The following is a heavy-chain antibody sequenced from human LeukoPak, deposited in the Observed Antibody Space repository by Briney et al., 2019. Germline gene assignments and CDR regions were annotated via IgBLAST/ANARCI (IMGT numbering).Heavy chain of an antibody. CDR1: GYSFTTYW. CDR2: IYPGDPDT. Sequence: GESLKISCKGFGYSFTTYWIGWVRQMPGKGLEWMGNIYPGDPDTRYSPSFQGQVTISVDKSISTAYLQWSSLKASDTAMYYCARRFTYYYDTSGSYYADYWGQGTLVTVSS. J-gene: IGHJ4*02. V-gene: IGHV5-51*01. D-gene: IGHD3-22*01. CDR3: ARRFTYYYDTSGSYYADY.